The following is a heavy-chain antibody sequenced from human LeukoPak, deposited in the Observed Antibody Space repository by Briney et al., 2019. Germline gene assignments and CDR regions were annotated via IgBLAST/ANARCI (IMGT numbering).Heavy chain of an antibody. CDR2: ISSGSNYI. D-gene: IGHD3-9*01. CDR1: GFTFSSYS. CDR3: ARDQVNYDILTGYYKGGFDY. V-gene: IGHV3-21*01. Sequence: GSLRLSCAASGFTFSSYSMNWVRQAPGKGLEWVSSISSGSNYIYYADSVKGRFTISRDNAKNSLYLQMNSLRAEDTAVYYCARDQVNYDILTGYYKGGFDYWGQGTLVTVSS. J-gene: IGHJ4*02.